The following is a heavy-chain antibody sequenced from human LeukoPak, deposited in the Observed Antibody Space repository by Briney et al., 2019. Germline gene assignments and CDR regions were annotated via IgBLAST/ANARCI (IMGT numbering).Heavy chain of an antibody. Sequence: ASVKVSCKASGYTFTSYDINWVRQATGQGLEWMGWMNPNSGNTGYAQKFQGRVTMTRNTSISTAYMELSSLRSEDTAVYYCARGQWEECYYYMDVWGKGTTVTVSS. CDR3: ARGQWEECYYYMDV. D-gene: IGHD1-26*01. V-gene: IGHV1-8*01. J-gene: IGHJ6*03. CDR2: MNPNSGNT. CDR1: GYTFTSYD.